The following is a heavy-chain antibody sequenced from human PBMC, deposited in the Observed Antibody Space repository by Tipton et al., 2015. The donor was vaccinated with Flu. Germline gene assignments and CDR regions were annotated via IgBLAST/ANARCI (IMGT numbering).Heavy chain of an antibody. D-gene: IGHD3-22*01. Sequence: QLVQSGGGVVQPGRSLRLSCAASGFTFSSYAMHWVRQAPGKGLEWVAVIPYDGRNKYYADSVKGRFTISRDNSKNTLYLQMNSLRAEDTAVYYCATEVVVTNWGQGDLVTVSS. J-gene: IGHJ4*02. CDR1: GFTFSSYA. CDR2: IPYDGRNK. V-gene: IGHV3-30*04. CDR3: ATEVVVTN.